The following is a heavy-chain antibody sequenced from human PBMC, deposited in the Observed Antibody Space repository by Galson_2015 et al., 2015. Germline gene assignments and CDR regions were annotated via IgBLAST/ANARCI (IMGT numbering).Heavy chain of an antibody. V-gene: IGHV3-53*01. Sequence: SLRLSCAASGFTVATHYMSWVRQAPGKGLEWVSVIYSDGSSFYGDSVTGRFAISRDSSKNALYLRMNSLRAEDTAVYYCARAPLRDYGDYLDYWGQGALVT. J-gene: IGHJ4*02. CDR2: IYSDGSS. CDR3: ARAPLRDYGDYLDY. D-gene: IGHD4-17*01. CDR1: GFTVATHY.